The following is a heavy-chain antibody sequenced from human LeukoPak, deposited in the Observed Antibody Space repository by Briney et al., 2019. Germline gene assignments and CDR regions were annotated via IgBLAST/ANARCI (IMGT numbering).Heavy chain of an antibody. V-gene: IGHV3-23*01. CDR3: AKDGAPQQLVIY. D-gene: IGHD6-13*01. Sequence: GGCLRLSCAASGFTFSSYAMTWVRQAPGKGLEWVSDISASGGTTYYADSVKGRFTISRDNSKKCLLLQMNSLRAEDTAIYYCAKDGAPQQLVIYWGRGTLVTVSS. CDR2: ISASGGTT. CDR1: GFTFSSYA. J-gene: IGHJ4*02.